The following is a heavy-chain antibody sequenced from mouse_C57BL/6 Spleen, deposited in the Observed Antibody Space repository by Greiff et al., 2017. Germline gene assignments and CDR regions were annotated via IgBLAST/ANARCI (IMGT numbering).Heavy chain of an antibody. D-gene: IGHD3-2*02. V-gene: IGHV10-1*01. J-gene: IGHJ3*01. CDR2: IRSKSNNYAT. CDR3: ERHGIAGRWFAY. CDR1: GFSFNTYA. Sequence: EVKLMESGGGLVQPTGSLKLSCAASGFSFNTYAMHWVRQAPGQGLEWVARIRSKSNNYATYYADSVQCRFTISRDDSESMLYLQMNNVKSEDTTMDYCERHGIAGRWFAYWGQGTLVTVSA.